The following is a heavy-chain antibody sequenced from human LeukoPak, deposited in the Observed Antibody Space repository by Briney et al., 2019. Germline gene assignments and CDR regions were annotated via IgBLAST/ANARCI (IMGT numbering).Heavy chain of an antibody. CDR3: ARDSRQLVLHYYYYMDV. CDR2: ISYDGSNK. Sequence: GGSLRLSCAASGFTFSSYAMHWVRQAPGKGLEWVAVISYDGSNKYYADSVKGRFTISRDNSKNTLYLQMNSLRAEDTAVYYCARDSRQLVLHYYYYMDVWGKGTTVTVSS. V-gene: IGHV3-30*04. D-gene: IGHD6-13*01. CDR1: GFTFSSYA. J-gene: IGHJ6*03.